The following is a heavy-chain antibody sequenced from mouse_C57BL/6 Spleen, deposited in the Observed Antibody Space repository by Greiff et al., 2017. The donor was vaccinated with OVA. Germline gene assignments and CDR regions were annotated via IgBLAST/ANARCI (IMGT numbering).Heavy chain of an antibody. V-gene: IGHV1-64*01. CDR3: ARPYDYDDAMDY. D-gene: IGHD2-4*01. J-gene: IGHJ4*01. CDR1: GYTFTSYW. Sequence: QVHVKQPGAELVKPGASVKLSCKASGYTFTSYWMHRRTHRPLQGRHPIGMIHPNSGSTNYNEKFKSKATLTVDKSSSTAYMQLSSLTSEDSAVYYCARPYDYDDAMDYWGQGTSVTVSS. CDR2: IHPNSGST.